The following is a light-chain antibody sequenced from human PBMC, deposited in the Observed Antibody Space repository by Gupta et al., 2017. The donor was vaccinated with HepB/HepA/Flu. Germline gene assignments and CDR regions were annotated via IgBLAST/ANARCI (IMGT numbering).Light chain of an antibody. J-gene: IGLJ1*01. CDR1: SSNIGSYT. CDR3: AAWDDSLNGYI. CDR2: GNN. Sequence: QAVLTQPPSASGTPGQRVTISGSGSSSNIGSYTVNWYQQLPGTAPKLLIYGNNERPSGVPVRFSGSKSGTSTSLAISGLQSADEADYYCAAWDDSLNGYIFGAGTKVTVL. V-gene: IGLV1-44*01.